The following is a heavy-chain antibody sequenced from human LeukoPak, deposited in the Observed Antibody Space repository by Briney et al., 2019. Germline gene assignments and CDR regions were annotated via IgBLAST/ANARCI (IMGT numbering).Heavy chain of an antibody. Sequence: PSETLSLTCTVSGGSISIDYYYWGWIRQPPGKGLEWIGSIYYSGSTYYNPSLKSRVTISVDTSKNQFSLKLSSVTAADTAVYYCARASPYYYGSGSYYNYGYWGQGTLVTVSS. CDR1: GGSISIDYYY. D-gene: IGHD3-10*01. CDR3: ARASPYYYGSGSYYNYGY. CDR2: IYYSGST. J-gene: IGHJ4*02. V-gene: IGHV4-39*07.